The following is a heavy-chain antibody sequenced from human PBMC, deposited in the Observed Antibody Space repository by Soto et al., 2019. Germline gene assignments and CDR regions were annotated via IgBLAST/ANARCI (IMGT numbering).Heavy chain of an antibody. CDR3: ARRIGNSWLAS. V-gene: IGHV6-1*01. Sequence: PSQTLSLTCVISGNSVSSNSAAWNWIRQSPSRGLEWLGRTYYRSKWDYDYAASVKGRININPDTSNNQVSLHLDSVTPDDTAVYYCARRIGNSWLASWGQGTLVTVSS. J-gene: IGHJ5*01. CDR2: TYYRSKWDY. CDR1: GNSVSSNSAA.